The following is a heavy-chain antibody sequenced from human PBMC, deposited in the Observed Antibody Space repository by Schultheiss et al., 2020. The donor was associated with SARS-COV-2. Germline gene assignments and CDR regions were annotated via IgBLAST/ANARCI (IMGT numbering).Heavy chain of an antibody. CDR1: GGSISSYY. J-gene: IGHJ4*02. V-gene: IGHV4-59*01. D-gene: IGHD3-3*01. CDR3: ARVAGDFWSTEYYFDY. CDR2: IYYSGST. Sequence: SQTLSLTCTVSGGSISSYYWGWIRQPPGKGLEWIGSIYYSGSTNYNPSLKSRVTISVDTSKNQFSLKLSSVTAADTAVYYCARVAGDFWSTEYYFDYWGQGTLVTVSS.